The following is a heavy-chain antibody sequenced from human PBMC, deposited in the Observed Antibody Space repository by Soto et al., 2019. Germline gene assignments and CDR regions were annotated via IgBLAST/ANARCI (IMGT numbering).Heavy chain of an antibody. J-gene: IGHJ4*02. V-gene: IGHV1-69*13. Sequence: SVKVSCKASGGTFSSYAISWVRQAPGQGLEWMGGIIPIFGTANYAQKFQGRVTITADESTSTAYMELSSLRSEDTAVYYCARLYSSSSSSGYWGQGTLVTVSS. CDR3: ARLYSSSSSSGY. CDR1: GGTFSSYA. D-gene: IGHD6-6*01. CDR2: IIPIFGTA.